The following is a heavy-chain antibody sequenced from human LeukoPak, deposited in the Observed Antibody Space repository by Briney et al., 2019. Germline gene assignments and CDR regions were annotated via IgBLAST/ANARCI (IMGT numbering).Heavy chain of an antibody. Sequence: GGSLRLSCEPSGFPFSSYWMLWVRQAPGKGLVWVSRISGDGTIKTYADFVRGRFTISRDNTKNILYLQMDSLRVEDTAIYFCSRSQFDYWGQGVLITVSS. CDR3: SRSQFDY. V-gene: IGHV3-74*03. J-gene: IGHJ4*02. CDR2: ISGDGTIK. CDR1: GFPFSSYW.